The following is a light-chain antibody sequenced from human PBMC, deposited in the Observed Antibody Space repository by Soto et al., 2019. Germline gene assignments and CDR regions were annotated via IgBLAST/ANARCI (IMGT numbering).Light chain of an antibody. V-gene: IGKV1-5*03. Sequence: DIQMTQSPSTLSASVGDRVTITCRASQSISSWLAWYQQKPGKAPKLLIYKASSLESGVPSRFSGSGSRTEFTLTISSLQPDDFATYYCQQYNSYSRGFGQGTKVDIK. CDR3: QQYNSYSRG. CDR2: KAS. CDR1: QSISSW. J-gene: IGKJ1*01.